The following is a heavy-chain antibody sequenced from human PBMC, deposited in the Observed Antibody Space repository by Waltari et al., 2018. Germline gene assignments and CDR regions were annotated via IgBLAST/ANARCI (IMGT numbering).Heavy chain of an antibody. J-gene: IGHJ4*02. CDR2: FDPEDGET. CDR3: ATDQGLRSDIAALY. D-gene: IGHD6-13*01. V-gene: IGHV1-24*01. CDR1: GYTLTELS. Sequence: QVQLVQSGAEVKKPGASVKVACQVSGYTLTELSMHWVRQAPGKGLEWMGGFDPEDGETIYAQKFQGRVTMTEDTSTDTAYMELSSLRSEDTAVYYCATDQGLRSDIAALYWGQGTLVTVSS.